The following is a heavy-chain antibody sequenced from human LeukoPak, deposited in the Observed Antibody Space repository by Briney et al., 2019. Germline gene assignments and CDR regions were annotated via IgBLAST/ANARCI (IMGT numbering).Heavy chain of an antibody. D-gene: IGHD3-3*01. J-gene: IGHJ6*03. CDR3: ARARRFLEWSRPYYYYMDV. Sequence: SETLSLTCAVYGGSFSGYYWSWIRQPPGKGLEWIGEINHSGSTNYNPSLKSRVTISVDTSKNQFSLKLSSGTAADTAVYYCARARRFLEWSRPYYYYMDVWGKGTTVTVSS. CDR1: GGSFSGYY. CDR2: INHSGST. V-gene: IGHV4-34*01.